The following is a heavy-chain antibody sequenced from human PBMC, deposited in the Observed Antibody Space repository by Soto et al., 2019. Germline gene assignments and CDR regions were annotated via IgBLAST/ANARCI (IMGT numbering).Heavy chain of an antibody. J-gene: IGHJ4*02. CDR2: IIPILGIA. D-gene: IGHD6-19*01. CDR1: GGTFSSYT. Sequence: SVKVSCKASGGTFSSYTISWVRQAPGQGLEWMGRIIPILGIANYAQKFQGRVTITADKSTSTAYMELSSLRSEDTAVYYCARDPLPYSSDWYDYWGQGTLVTVSS. V-gene: IGHV1-69*04. CDR3: ARDPLPYSSDWYDY.